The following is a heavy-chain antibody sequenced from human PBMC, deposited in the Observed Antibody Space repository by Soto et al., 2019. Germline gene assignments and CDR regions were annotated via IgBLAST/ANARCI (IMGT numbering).Heavy chain of an antibody. Sequence: QVQLQESGPGLVKPSQTLSLTCTVSGGSISSGGYYWSWIRQHPGKGLEWIGYIYYSGSTYYNPALKSLVTISVDTSKNQFALKLSSVTAADTAVYYCARGPPDYYDSSGCYYWGQGTLVTVSS. J-gene: IGHJ4*02. CDR2: IYYSGST. CDR3: ARGPPDYYDSSGCYY. CDR1: GGSISSGGYY. D-gene: IGHD3-22*01. V-gene: IGHV4-31*01.